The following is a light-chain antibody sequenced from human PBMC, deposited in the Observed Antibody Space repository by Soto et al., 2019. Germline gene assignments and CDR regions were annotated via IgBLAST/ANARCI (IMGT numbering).Light chain of an antibody. CDR2: GAS. J-gene: IGKJ1*01. V-gene: IGKV3-15*01. CDR3: QQYNNWPRT. Sequence: EIVMTQSPAVLSVSPGERATLSCRASQSVSSNLAWYQQIPGQAPRLVIYGASTRATGIPARFSGGGSGTEFTLNISSLQSEDFAVYFCQQYNNWPRTFGPGTKVDIK. CDR1: QSVSSN.